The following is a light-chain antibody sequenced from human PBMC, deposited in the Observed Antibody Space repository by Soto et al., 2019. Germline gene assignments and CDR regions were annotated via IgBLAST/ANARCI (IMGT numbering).Light chain of an antibody. V-gene: IGKV3-20*01. CDR2: GAS. Sequence: EIVLTQSPRTLSLSPGERATLSCRASQSVSSSYLAWYQQKPGQAPRLLIYGASSRATGIPDRFSGSGSGTDFTLTISRLEPEDFAVYYCQQYGSSPFTFGGGNKV. CDR1: QSVSSSY. CDR3: QQYGSSPFT. J-gene: IGKJ4*01.